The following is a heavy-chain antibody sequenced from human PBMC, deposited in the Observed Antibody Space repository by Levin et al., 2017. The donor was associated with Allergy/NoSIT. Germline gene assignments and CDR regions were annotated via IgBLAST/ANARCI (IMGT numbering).Heavy chain of an antibody. CDR2: IYYSGST. CDR3: ARSLERDYYMDV. CDR1: GGSISSSSYY. Sequence: PSETLSLTCTVSGGSISSSSYYWGWIRQPPGRGLEWIGSIYYSGSTYYNPSLKSRVTISVDTSKNQFSLKLSSVTAADTAVYYCARSLERDYYMDVWGKGTTVTVSS. V-gene: IGHV4-39*01. J-gene: IGHJ6*03. D-gene: IGHD1-1*01.